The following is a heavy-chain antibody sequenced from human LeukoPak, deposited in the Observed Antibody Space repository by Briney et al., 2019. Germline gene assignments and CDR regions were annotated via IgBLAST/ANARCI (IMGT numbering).Heavy chain of an antibody. CDR2: IYYSGST. V-gene: IGHV4-59*01. D-gene: IGHD6-13*01. Sequence: SETLSLACTVSGGSITNYYWTWIRQPPGKGLEWIGYIYYSGSTNYNPSLKSRVTISVDTAKNQLSLKLSSVTAADTAVYYCARRAGYTSSWYEYWGQGTLVTVSS. J-gene: IGHJ4*02. CDR3: ARRAGYTSSWYEY. CDR1: GGSITNYY.